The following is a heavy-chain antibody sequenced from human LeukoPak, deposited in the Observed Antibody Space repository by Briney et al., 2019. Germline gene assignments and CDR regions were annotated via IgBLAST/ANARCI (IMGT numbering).Heavy chain of an antibody. V-gene: IGHV4-4*07. Sequence: SETLSLTCTVSGGSISSYYWSWIRQPAGKGLEWIGRIYTSGSTNYNPSLKSRVTISVDTSKNQFSLKLSSVTAADTAVYYCARHSGYCSSTSCYTGGYYYGMDVWGQGTTVTVSS. D-gene: IGHD2-2*02. J-gene: IGHJ6*02. CDR2: IYTSGST. CDR1: GGSISSYY. CDR3: ARHSGYCSSTSCYTGGYYYGMDV.